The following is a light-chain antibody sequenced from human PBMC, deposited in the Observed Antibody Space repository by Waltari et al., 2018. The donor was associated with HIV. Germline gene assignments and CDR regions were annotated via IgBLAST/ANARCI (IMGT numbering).Light chain of an antibody. CDR2: DVR. CDR3: CSYAGSFTWV. J-gene: IGLJ3*02. Sequence: QSALTQPRSVPGSPGQSVTISCTGTSSDVGGYNYVSWYQQHPGKAPRLMIYDVRKRPSGVPGRCSGSKSGNTASLTSAGLQAEDEADYYCCSYAGSFTWVFGGGSKLTVL. CDR1: SSDVGGYNY. V-gene: IGLV2-11*01.